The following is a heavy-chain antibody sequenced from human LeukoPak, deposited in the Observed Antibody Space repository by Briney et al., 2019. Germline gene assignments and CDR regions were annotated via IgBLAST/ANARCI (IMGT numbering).Heavy chain of an antibody. D-gene: IGHD3-3*01. CDR3: ARDLYDFWSGYSGCFDY. Sequence: GGSLRLSCAASGFIFSRDSMNWVRQAPGKGLEWVSYINGGGSPILYADSVRGRFTISRDNAKNSLYLQMNSLRAEDTAVYYCARDLYDFWSGYSGCFDYWGQGTLVTVSS. CDR1: GFIFSRDS. CDR2: INGGGSPI. J-gene: IGHJ4*02. V-gene: IGHV3-48*01.